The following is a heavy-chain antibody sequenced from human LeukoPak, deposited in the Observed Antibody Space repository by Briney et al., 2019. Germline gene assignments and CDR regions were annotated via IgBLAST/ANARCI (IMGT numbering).Heavy chain of an antibody. CDR2: ISSSSSYI. CDR1: GFTFSSYS. V-gene: IGHV3-21*01. Sequence: GGALRLSCAASGFTFSSYSMNWVRQAPGKGLEWVSSISSSSSYIYYADSVKGRFTISRDDAKNSLYLQMNSLRAEDTAVYYCARDWAGYYYGMDVWGQGTTVTVSS. J-gene: IGHJ6*02. CDR3: ARDWAGYYYGMDV. D-gene: IGHD3-16*01.